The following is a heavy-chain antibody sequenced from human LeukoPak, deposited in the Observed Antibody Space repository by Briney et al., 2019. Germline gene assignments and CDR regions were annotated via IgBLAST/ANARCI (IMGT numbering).Heavy chain of an antibody. CDR3: ARKMSDPYYYYYMDV. J-gene: IGHJ6*03. V-gene: IGHV3-48*03. Sequence: GGSLRLSCAASGFTFSSYEMNWVRQAPGKGLEWVSYISSSGSTIYYADSVKGRFTISRDNAKNSLYLQMNSLRAEDTAVYYCARKMSDPYYYYYMDVWGKGTTVTVSS. CDR2: ISSSGSTI. CDR1: GFTFSSYE. D-gene: IGHD2-21*01.